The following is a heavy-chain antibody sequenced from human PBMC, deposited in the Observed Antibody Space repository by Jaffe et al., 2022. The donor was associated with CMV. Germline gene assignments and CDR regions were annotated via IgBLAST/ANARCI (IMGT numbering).Heavy chain of an antibody. J-gene: IGHJ5*02. CDR1: GGTFSSYA. V-gene: IGHV1-69*01. D-gene: IGHD3-22*01. CDR2: IIPIFGTA. Sequence: QVQLVQSGAEVKKPGSSVKVSCKASGGTFSSYAISWVRQAPGQGLEWMGGIIPIFGTANYAQKFQGRVTITADESTSTAYMELSSLRSEDTAVYYCARDLKEYYYDSSGYYPNWFDPWGQGTLVTVSS. CDR3: ARDLKEYYYDSSGYYPNWFDP.